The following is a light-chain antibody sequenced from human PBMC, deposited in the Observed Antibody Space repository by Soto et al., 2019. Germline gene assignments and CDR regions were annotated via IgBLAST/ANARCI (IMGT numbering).Light chain of an antibody. CDR3: SSLATTSTRGV. V-gene: IGLV2-14*01. CDR1: SSDVGGYNY. CDR2: EVT. Sequence: QSVLTQPASVSGSPGQSITISCTGSSSDVGGYNYVSWYQHHPGKAPKLIIFEVTNRPSGVSNRFSVSKSGNTASLTISGLQAEDEADYYCSSLATTSTRGVFGTGTKVTVL. J-gene: IGLJ1*01.